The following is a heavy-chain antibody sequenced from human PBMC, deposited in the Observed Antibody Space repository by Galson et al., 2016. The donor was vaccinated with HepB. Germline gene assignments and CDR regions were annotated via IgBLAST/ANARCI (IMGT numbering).Heavy chain of an antibody. CDR1: GDSISSTNYY. Sequence: SETLSLTCTVSGDSISSTNYYWAWIRQPPGKGLEWIGIIHYSGTTYYNPSLKRRLTISVATAKNQNSLKLTSMTAADTAVYYCARGGYSCYAGLDYWGQVTLVTVSS. J-gene: IGHJ4*02. D-gene: IGHD5-12*01. CDR2: IHYSGTT. V-gene: IGHV4-39*07. CDR3: ARGGYSCYAGLDY.